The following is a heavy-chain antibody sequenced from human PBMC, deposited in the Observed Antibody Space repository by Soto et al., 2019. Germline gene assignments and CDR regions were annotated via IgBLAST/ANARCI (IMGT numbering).Heavy chain of an antibody. CDR3: ARAAGMVALDY. D-gene: IGHD5-18*01. CDR2: MNAGNRNT. Sequence: QVQLVESGAEEKKPGASVKVSCKASGYIFSRNDIHWVRQAPGQRLEWMGWMNAGNRNTRYSREFQARVTFTRDTAASTGYMELSSLRSEDTAVYYCARAAGMVALDYWGQGTLVTVSS. J-gene: IGHJ4*02. CDR1: GYIFSRND. V-gene: IGHV1-3*05.